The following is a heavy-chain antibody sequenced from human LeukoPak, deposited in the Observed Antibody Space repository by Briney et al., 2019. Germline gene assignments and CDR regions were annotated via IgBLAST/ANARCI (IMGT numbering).Heavy chain of an antibody. CDR1: GITVSSNY. V-gene: IGHV3-66*01. D-gene: IGHD2-8*01. J-gene: IGHJ5*02. Sequence: GGSLRLSCAASGITVSSNYMSWVRQAPGQGLEWVSVIYSGGSTSYADSVKGRFTISRDNSKNTLYLNMNSLRAEDTAVDYCAIDSGYCTNGVCWDACFDPWGQGTLVTVSS. CDR3: AIDSGYCTNGVCWDACFDP. CDR2: IYSGGST.